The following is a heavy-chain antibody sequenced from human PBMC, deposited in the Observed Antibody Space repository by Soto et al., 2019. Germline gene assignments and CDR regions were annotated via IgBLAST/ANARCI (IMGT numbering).Heavy chain of an antibody. D-gene: IGHD3-10*01. CDR3: AKAGGGSGPRSVYYYYYYMYV. V-gene: IGHV3-23*01. CDR1: GFTFSSYA. Sequence: GGSLRLSCAASGFTFSSYAMSWVRQAPGKGLEWVSAISGSGGSTYYADSVKGRFTISRDNSKNTLYLQMNSLRAEDTAVYYCAKAGGGSGPRSVYYYYYYMYVWGKGTTVTVSS. J-gene: IGHJ6*03. CDR2: ISGSGGST.